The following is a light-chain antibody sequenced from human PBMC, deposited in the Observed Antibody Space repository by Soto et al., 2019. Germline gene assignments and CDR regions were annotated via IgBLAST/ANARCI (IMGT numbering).Light chain of an antibody. Sequence: EIVMTQSPATLSVSPGERATLSCRASQSVSSNLAWYQQKPGQAPRLLIYGASTRATGIPARLSGSGSGTEFPLTISSLQSEDFAVYYCQQYNNWPPEYTFGQGTKLEIK. CDR3: QQYNNWPPEYT. CDR2: GAS. CDR1: QSVSSN. J-gene: IGKJ2*01. V-gene: IGKV3-15*01.